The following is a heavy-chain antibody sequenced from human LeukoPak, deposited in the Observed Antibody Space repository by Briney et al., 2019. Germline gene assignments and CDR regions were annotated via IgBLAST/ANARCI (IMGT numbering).Heavy chain of an antibody. D-gene: IGHD1-7*01. V-gene: IGHV4-34*01. CDR1: GGSFSGYY. Sequence: SETLSLTCAVYGGSFSGYYWSWIRQPPGKGLEWIGEINHSGSTNYNPSLKSRVTISVDTSKNQFSPKLSSVTAADTAVYYCARVRTTYYFDYWGQGTLVTVSS. CDR2: INHSGST. J-gene: IGHJ4*02. CDR3: ARVRTTYYFDY.